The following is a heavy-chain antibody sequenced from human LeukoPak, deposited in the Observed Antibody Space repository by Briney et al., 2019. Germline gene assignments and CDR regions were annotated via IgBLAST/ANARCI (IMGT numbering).Heavy chain of an antibody. CDR3: ARDPQSRGGLAPNYYYYYGMDV. CDR2: ISGSGGST. Sequence: QPGGSLRLSCAASGFTFSSYAMSWVRQAPGKGLEWVSAISGSGGSTYYADSVKGRFTISRDNSKNTLYLQMNSLRAEDTAVYYCARDPQSRGGLAPNYYYYYGMDVWGQGTTVTVSS. V-gene: IGHV3-23*01. J-gene: IGHJ6*02. CDR1: GFTFSSYA. D-gene: IGHD3-16*01.